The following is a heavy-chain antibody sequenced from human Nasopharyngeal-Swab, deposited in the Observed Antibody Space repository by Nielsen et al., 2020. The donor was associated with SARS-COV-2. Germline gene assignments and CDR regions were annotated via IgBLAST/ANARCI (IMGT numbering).Heavy chain of an antibody. CDR2: IYYSGST. V-gene: IGHV4-59*01. CDR1: GGSISSYY. J-gene: IGHJ3*02. Sequence: GSRRLSCTVSGGSISSYYWSWIRQPPGKGLEWIGYIYYSGSTNYNPSLKSRVTISVDTSKNQFSLKLSSVTAADTAVYYCARGYAFDIWGQGTMVTVSS. CDR3: ARGYAFDI.